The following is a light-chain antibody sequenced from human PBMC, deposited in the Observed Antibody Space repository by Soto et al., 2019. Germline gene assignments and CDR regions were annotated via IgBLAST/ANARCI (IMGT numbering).Light chain of an antibody. Sequence: EIVLTQSPGTLSLSPGERATLSCRASQSVSSAYLAWYQHKPGQPPTLLIYAASSRVTGIPDRFSGSGSGTDFTLTISRREPEDFGVYYCQQYGSSSTWTFGQGTKVEIK. CDR1: QSVSSAY. CDR2: AAS. V-gene: IGKV3-20*01. CDR3: QQYGSSSTWT. J-gene: IGKJ1*01.